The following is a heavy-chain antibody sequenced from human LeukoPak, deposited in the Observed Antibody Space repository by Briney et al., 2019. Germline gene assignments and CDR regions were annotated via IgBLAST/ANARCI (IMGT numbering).Heavy chain of an antibody. D-gene: IGHD3/OR15-3a*01. CDR2: INHSGSL. CDR1: GGSFSGYY. Sequence: PSVTLSLTCAVSGGSFSGYYWSWIRQPPGKGLEWIGEINHSGSLNYNASLKSRVSISADTSKNQFSLKLTSVTASDTAVYYCARESGGTGHWGQGTLVTVSS. CDR3: ARESGGTGH. V-gene: IGHV4-34*01. J-gene: IGHJ4*02.